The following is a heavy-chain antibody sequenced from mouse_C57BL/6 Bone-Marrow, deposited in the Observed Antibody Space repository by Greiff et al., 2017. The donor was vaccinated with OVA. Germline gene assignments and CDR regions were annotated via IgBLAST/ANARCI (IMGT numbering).Heavy chain of an antibody. Sequence: EVQLQESGAELVRPGASVKLSCTASGFPIPYDYLHLLQHRPEPVLALIGWIDPENGDTEYASKFQGKATITADTSSNTAYLQLSRRTYEDTAVYYCNTAYSNSYYAMDYWGQGTSVTVSS. CDR1: GFPIPYDY. CDR2: IDPENGDT. D-gene: IGHD2-5*01. CDR3: NTAYSNSYYAMDY. V-gene: IGHV14-4*01. J-gene: IGHJ4*01.